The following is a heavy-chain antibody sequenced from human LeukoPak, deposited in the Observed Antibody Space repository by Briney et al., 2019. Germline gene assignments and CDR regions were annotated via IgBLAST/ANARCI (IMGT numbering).Heavy chain of an antibody. CDR1: GGSINDYY. CDR2: IYYSGST. Sequence: SETLSLTCTVSGGSINDYYWSWIRQPPGKGLEWIAWIYYSGSTNYNPSLKSRVTISVDTSKNQFSLKLTSVTAADTAVYYCARLVRYCTSNSCYPFDYWGQGTLVTVSS. V-gene: IGHV4-59*08. CDR3: ARLVRYCTSNSCYPFDY. J-gene: IGHJ4*02. D-gene: IGHD2-2*01.